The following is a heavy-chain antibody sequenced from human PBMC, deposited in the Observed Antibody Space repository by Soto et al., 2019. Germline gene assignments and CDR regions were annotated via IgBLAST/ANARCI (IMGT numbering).Heavy chain of an antibody. Sequence: QLQLHMSGSGLVKPSQTLSLTCTVSGASITYGAYSWSWIRQTPGKGLEWIGYINHLETTFYNPSFESRLTLSIDRTKNQFSLKLKSMSAEDRAVYFCARGGGFDSFDYWGQGILVTVSS. CDR1: GASITYGAYS. J-gene: IGHJ4*02. V-gene: IGHV4-30-2*01. CDR3: ARGGGFDSFDY. D-gene: IGHD3-10*01. CDR2: INHLETT.